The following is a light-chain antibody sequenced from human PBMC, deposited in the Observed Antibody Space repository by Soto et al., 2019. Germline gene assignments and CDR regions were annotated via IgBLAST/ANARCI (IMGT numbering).Light chain of an antibody. V-gene: IGKV3-20*01. Sequence: EIVLTQSPGTLSLSAGERATLSCRASQTISSNYLAWYQQKPGQAPRLLIFGASYRATGIPDRFSGSGCGTDFTLTISRLEPEDFAVYYCQQYGRSPPEFTFGPGTKVDIK. J-gene: IGKJ3*01. CDR1: QTISSNY. CDR2: GAS. CDR3: QQYGRSPPEFT.